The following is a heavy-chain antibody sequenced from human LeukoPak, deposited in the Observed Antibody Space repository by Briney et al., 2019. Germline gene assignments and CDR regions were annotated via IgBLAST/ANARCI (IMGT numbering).Heavy chain of an antibody. CDR3: AKDRKDYDILTGVMDV. CDR1: GFTFSSYG. CDR2: ISYDGSNK. V-gene: IGHV3-30*18. J-gene: IGHJ6*02. Sequence: GGSLRLSCAASGFTFSSYGMHWVRQAPGKGLEWVAVISYDGSNKYYADSVKGRFTISRDNSKNTLYLQMNSLRAEDTAVYYCAKDRKDYDILTGVMDVWGQGTTVTVSS. D-gene: IGHD3-9*01.